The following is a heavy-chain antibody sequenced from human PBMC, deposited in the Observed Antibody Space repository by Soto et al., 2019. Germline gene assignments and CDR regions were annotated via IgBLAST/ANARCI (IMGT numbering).Heavy chain of an antibody. CDR3: AKDLRRSGRIYFDY. CDR1: GFTFSSYA. V-gene: IGHV3-23*01. Sequence: EVQLLESGGGLVQPGGSLRLSCAASGFTFSSYAMSWVRQAPGKGLEWVSAISGSGGSTYYADSVKGRFTISGDNSKNTLYLQMNSLRAEATAVYYCAKDLRRSGRIYFDYWGQGTLVTVSS. J-gene: IGHJ4*02. CDR2: ISGSGGST.